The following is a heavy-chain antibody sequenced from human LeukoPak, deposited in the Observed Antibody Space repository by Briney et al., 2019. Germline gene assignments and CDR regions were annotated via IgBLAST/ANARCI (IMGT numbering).Heavy chain of an antibody. CDR1: GFTFSSYE. V-gene: IGHV3-48*03. Sequence: GGSLRLSCAASGFTFSSYEMNWVRQAPGKGLEWVSYISSSGSTIYSADSVKGRFTISRDNSKNTLYLQMNSLRAEDTAVYYCAKTGYNWYFDYWGQGTLVTVSS. CDR3: AKTGYNWYFDY. D-gene: IGHD1-20*01. J-gene: IGHJ4*02. CDR2: ISSSGSTI.